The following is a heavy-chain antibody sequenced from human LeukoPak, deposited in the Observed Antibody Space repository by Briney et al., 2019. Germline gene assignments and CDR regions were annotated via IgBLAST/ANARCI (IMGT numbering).Heavy chain of an antibody. CDR2: ISSSSSTI. CDR3: ARDRGGSYSAIDY. V-gene: IGHV3-48*04. J-gene: IGHJ4*02. D-gene: IGHD1-26*01. Sequence: GGSLRLSCAASGFTFSSYSMNWVRQAPGKGLEWVSFISSSSSTIYYADSVKGRFTISRDDAKNSLYLQMNSLRAEDTAVYYCARDRGGSYSAIDYWGQGTLVTVSS. CDR1: GFTFSSYS.